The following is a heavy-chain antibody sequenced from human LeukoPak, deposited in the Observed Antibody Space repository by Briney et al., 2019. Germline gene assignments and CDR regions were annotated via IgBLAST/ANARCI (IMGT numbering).Heavy chain of an antibody. CDR2: IYYSGSP. Sequence: SETLSLTCSVSGGAISSGDSYWSWIRQPPGKGLEWIGYIYYSGSPKYSPSLMSRVTISLDTSKNQFSLELTSVTAADTAVYYCARERALRSCNGGTCSLLDHWGQGTLVTVSS. J-gene: IGHJ4*02. D-gene: IGHD2-15*01. CDR3: ARERALRSCNGGTCSLLDH. V-gene: IGHV4-30-4*01. CDR1: GGAISSGDSY.